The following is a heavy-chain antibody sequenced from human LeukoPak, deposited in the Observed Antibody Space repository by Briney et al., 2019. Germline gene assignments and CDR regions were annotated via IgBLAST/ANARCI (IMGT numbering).Heavy chain of an antibody. Sequence: GGSLRLSCAASGFTFSSYGMHWVRQAPGKGLEWVAVISYDGSNKYYADSVKGRFTISRDNSKNTLYLQMNSLRAEDTAVYYCAKASYLLDHGYYGMDVWGQGTTVTVSS. CDR2: ISYDGSNK. D-gene: IGHD5-18*01. CDR1: GFTFSSYG. V-gene: IGHV3-30*18. J-gene: IGHJ6*02. CDR3: AKASYLLDHGYYGMDV.